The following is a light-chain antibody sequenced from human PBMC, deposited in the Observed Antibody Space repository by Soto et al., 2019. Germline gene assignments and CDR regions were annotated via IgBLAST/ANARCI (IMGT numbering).Light chain of an antibody. V-gene: IGKV1-39*01. Sequence: DIQMTQSPSSLSASIGDRVTITCRASRSIFSYLNWYQQRPGKGPKVLIYAASSLQSGVPSRFSGSGSGTEFTLTIDSLQPEDFATYYCQQSYDTPYTFGQGTKLPIK. CDR1: RSIFSY. CDR2: AAS. J-gene: IGKJ2*01. CDR3: QQSYDTPYT.